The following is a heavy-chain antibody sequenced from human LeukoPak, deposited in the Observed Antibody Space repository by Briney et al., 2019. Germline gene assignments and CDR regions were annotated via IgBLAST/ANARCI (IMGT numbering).Heavy chain of an antibody. V-gene: IGHV3-21*01. CDR2: ISSGGTYI. CDR1: GFTFSTYS. CDR3: ARDLSDSSGYRNFYYYYMDV. J-gene: IGHJ6*03. D-gene: IGHD3-22*01. Sequence: GGSLRLSCAASGFTFSTYSMNWVRQAPGKGLEWVSSISSGGTYIHYADSVKGRFTISRDNAKNSLYLQMNSLRAEDTAVYYCARDLSDSSGYRNFYYYYMDVWGRGTTVTISS.